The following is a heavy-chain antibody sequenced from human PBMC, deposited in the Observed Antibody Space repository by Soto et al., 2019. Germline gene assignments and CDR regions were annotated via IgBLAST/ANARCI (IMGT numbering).Heavy chain of an antibody. CDR3: ARVSLLEWPGTNGVSIGSYYYYMDV. V-gene: IGHV1-69*02. CDR2: IIPILGIA. D-gene: IGHD2-8*01. J-gene: IGHJ6*03. Sequence: QVQLVQSGAEVKKPGSSVKVSCKASGGTFSSYTISWVRQAPGQGLEWMGRIIPILGIANYAQKFQGRVTITADKSTSTAYMELSSLRSEDTAVYYCARVSLLEWPGTNGVSIGSYYYYMDVWGKGTTVTVSS. CDR1: GGTFSSYT.